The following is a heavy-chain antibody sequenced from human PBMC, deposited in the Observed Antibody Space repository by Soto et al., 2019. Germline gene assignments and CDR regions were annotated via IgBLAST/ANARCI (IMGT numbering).Heavy chain of an antibody. CDR1: GYTFISYG. V-gene: IGHV1-18*01. D-gene: IGHD3-10*01. J-gene: IGHJ6*02. CDR2: IITYNGNA. CDR3: ARFRGRDYYYGMDV. Sequence: QVQLVQSGTEVKKPGASVKVSCKASGYTFISYGISGVRQAPGQGLEWMGWIITYNGNANYAQKLQGRVTMTTDTSTGTAYMELRSLRSDDTAVYYCARFRGRDYYYGMDVWGQGTTVTVSS.